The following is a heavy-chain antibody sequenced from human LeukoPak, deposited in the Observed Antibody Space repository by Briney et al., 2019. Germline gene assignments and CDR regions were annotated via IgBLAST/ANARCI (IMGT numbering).Heavy chain of an antibody. J-gene: IGHJ5*02. D-gene: IGHD3-3*01. Sequence: ASETLSLTCAVYGGSFSGYYWSWIRQPPGKGLEWIGEINHSGSTNYNPSLKSRVTISVDTSKNQFSLKLSSVTAADTAVYYCARASYDFWSSSADYNWFDPWGQGTLVTVSS. CDR3: ARASYDFWSSSADYNWFDP. CDR1: GGSFSGYY. V-gene: IGHV4-34*01. CDR2: INHSGST.